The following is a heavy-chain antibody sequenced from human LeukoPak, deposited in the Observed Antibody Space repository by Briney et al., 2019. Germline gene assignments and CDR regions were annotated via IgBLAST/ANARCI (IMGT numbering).Heavy chain of an antibody. V-gene: IGHV3-74*01. CDR2: INSDGSTT. Sequence: GGSLRLSCAASGFTFSSYWMHWVRQAPGKGLVWVSRINSDGSTTNYADSLKGRFTISRDSAENTLYLQMNSLRVEDTAVYYCTRRVSATRWFDPWGQGTLVTVSS. D-gene: IGHD2-15*01. CDR1: GFTFSSYW. J-gene: IGHJ5*02. CDR3: TRRVSATRWFDP.